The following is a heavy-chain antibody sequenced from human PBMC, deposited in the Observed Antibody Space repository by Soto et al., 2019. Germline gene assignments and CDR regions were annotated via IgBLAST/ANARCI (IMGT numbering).Heavy chain of an antibody. D-gene: IGHD4-17*01. CDR1: GYTLTELS. Sequence: QVQLVQSGAEVKKPGASVKVSCKVSGYTLTELSMHWVRQAPGKGLEWMGGFDPEDGETIYAQKFQGRVTMTEDTSTDTAYMEPSSLRSEDTAVYYCATLPHYGDYDQRDFDYWGQGTLVTVSS. CDR3: ATLPHYGDYDQRDFDY. J-gene: IGHJ4*02. V-gene: IGHV1-24*01. CDR2: FDPEDGET.